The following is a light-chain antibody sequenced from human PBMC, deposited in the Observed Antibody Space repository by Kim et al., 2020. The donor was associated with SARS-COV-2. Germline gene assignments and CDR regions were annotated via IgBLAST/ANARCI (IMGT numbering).Light chain of an antibody. CDR3: NSRDSSGNQV. J-gene: IGLJ2*01. CDR1: SLRSYY. V-gene: IGLV3-19*01. CDR2: GKN. Sequence: SSELTQDPAVSVALGQTVRITCQGDSLRSYYASWYQQKPGLAPVRVIYGKNNRASGIPDRFSGSSSGNTASLTTTGAQAEDEADYYCNSRDSSGNQVSGGGTQLTAL.